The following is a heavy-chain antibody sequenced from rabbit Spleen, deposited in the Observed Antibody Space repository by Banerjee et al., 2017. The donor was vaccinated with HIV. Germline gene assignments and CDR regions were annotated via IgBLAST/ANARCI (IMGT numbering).Heavy chain of an antibody. V-gene: IGHV1S45*01. CDR2: IYADGSGST. Sequence: QEQLVESGGGLVQPEGSLTLTCTASGFSFTSGFWICWVRQAPGKGPEWIACIYADGSGSTAYASWAKGRFTISKTSSTTVTLQMTTLTAADTATYFCARGSATMTMVIIGFYLSLWGPGTLVTVS. D-gene: IGHD2-1*01. CDR1: GFSFTSGFW. CDR3: ARGSATMTMVIIGFYLSL. J-gene: IGHJ4*01.